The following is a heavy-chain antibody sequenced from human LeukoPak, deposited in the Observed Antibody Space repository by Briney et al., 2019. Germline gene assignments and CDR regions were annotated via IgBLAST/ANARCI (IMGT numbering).Heavy chain of an antibody. D-gene: IGHD3-9*01. CDR2: INPNSGGT. CDR3: ARTRESYFDWSSHIIDY. Sequence: PVASVKVSCKASGYTFTGYYMHWVRQAPGQGLEWMGWINPNSGGTNYAQKFQGRVTMTRDTSISTAYMELSRLRSDDTAVYYCARTRESYFDWSSHIIDYWGQGTLVTVSS. CDR1: GYTFTGYY. J-gene: IGHJ4*02. V-gene: IGHV1-2*02.